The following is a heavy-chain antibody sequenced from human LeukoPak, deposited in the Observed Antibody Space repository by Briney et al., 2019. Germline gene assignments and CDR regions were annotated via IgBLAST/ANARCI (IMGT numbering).Heavy chain of an antibody. J-gene: IGHJ4*02. V-gene: IGHV3-30*18. CDR3: AKDPWELRYIDY. Sequence: GGSLRLSCAASGFTFSSYGMHWVRQAPGKGLEWVAVIPYDGSNKYYADSVKGRFTISRDNSKNTLYLQMNSLRAEDTAVYYCAKDPWELRYIDYWGQGTLVTVSS. CDR2: IPYDGSNK. D-gene: IGHD1-26*01. CDR1: GFTFSSYG.